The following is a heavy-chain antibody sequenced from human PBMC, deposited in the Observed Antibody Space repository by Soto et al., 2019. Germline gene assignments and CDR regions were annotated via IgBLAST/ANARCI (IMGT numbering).Heavy chain of an antibody. CDR3: ARDLGGCSGGSCRYNWFDP. J-gene: IGHJ5*02. CDR2: IIPMYGTV. V-gene: IGHV1-69*06. Sequence: QVQLVQSGAEVKKPGSSVKVSCKASGGTFSSYVISWVRQAPGQGPEWMGGIIPMYGTVNYAQKVQDRVTIIADKSTSTAYMELSSLRSEDTALYYWARDLGGCSGGSCRYNWFDPWGQGTLVTVSS. D-gene: IGHD2-15*01. CDR1: GGTFSSYV.